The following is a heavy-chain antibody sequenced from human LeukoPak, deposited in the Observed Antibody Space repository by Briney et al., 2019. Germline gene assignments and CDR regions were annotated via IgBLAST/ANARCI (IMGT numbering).Heavy chain of an antibody. D-gene: IGHD6-19*01. CDR2: IYPGDYDT. CDR1: GYSFINYW. CDR3: ARFDSSGWYDAFDI. V-gene: IGHV5-51*01. J-gene: IGHJ3*02. Sequence: GESLKISCKGSGYSFINYWIGWVRQMPGKGLEWMGIIYPGDYDTGYSPSFEGQVTISVDKSISTAYLQWSSLKASDTAMYYCARFDSSGWYDAFDIWGQGTMVTVSS.